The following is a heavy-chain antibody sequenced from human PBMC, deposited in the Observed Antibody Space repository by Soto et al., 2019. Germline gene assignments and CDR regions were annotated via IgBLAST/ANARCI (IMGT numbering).Heavy chain of an antibody. CDR3: ARVFSTMIVVVTNYYYGMDV. Sequence: PGGSMRLSCAASGFTFSSYAMHWVRQAPDKGLEWVAVISYDGSNKYYADSVKGRFTISRDNSKNTLYLQMNSLRAEDTAVYYCARVFSTMIVVVTNYYYGMDVWGQGTTVTVSS. D-gene: IGHD3-22*01. CDR1: GFTFSSYA. J-gene: IGHJ6*02. V-gene: IGHV3-30-3*01. CDR2: ISYDGSNK.